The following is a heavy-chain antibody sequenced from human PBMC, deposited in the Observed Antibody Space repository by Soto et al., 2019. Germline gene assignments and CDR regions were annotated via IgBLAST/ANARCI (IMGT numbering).Heavy chain of an antibody. CDR1: GFTFSDAW. CDR3: TTGEIFGVVPGGPYYYYGMDV. V-gene: IGHV3-15*07. CDR2: IKGKSEGGTT. Sequence: PGGSLRLSCAASGFTFSDAWMNWVRQAPGKGLEWVGRIKGKSEGGTTDYAAPVKGRFTISRDDSKNTLYLQMNSLKTEDTAVYYCTTGEIFGVVPGGPYYYYGMDVWGQGTTVTVSS. D-gene: IGHD3-3*01. J-gene: IGHJ6*02.